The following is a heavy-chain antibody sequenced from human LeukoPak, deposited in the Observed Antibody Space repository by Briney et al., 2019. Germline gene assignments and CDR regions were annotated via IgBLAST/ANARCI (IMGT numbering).Heavy chain of an antibody. J-gene: IGHJ4*02. Sequence: GSLRLSCAASGFTFSSYGMNWVRQAPGKGLEWVSGISGSGGTTYYADSVEGRFTISRDNSKNSLSLQVSSLRAEDTAVYYCAKTNGYYSDWGQGTLVTVSS. D-gene: IGHD3-22*01. CDR3: AKTNGYYSD. V-gene: IGHV3-23*01. CDR2: ISGSGGTT. CDR1: GFTFSSYG.